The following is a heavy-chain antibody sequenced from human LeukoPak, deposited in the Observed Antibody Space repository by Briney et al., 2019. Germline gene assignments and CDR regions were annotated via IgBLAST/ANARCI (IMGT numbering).Heavy chain of an antibody. CDR2: ISGSGDTI. Sequence: GGSLRLSCAASGFAFSDYYISWIRQAPGKGLEWISYISGSGDTIYYVDSVKGRFTLSRDNAKNSLYLQMDSLRAEDTAVYYCARDRYYYGMDVWGQGTTVTVSS. CDR3: ARDRYYYGMDV. V-gene: IGHV3-11*01. CDR1: GFAFSDYY. J-gene: IGHJ6*02.